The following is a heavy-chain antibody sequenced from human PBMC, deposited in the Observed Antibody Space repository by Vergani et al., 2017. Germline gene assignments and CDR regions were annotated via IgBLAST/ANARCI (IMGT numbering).Heavy chain of an antibody. V-gene: IGHV4-34*01. CDR3: ARKLYVYSSSWYSY. CDR1: GGSFSGYY. J-gene: IGHJ4*02. D-gene: IGHD6-13*01. CDR2: INHNGST. Sequence: QVQLQQWGAGLLKPSETLSLTCAVYGGSFSGYYWSWIRQPPGKGLEWIGEINHNGSTNYNPSLKSRVTISVDTSKNQFSLSLSSVTAADTAVYYCARKLYVYSSSWYSYWGQGTLVTVSS.